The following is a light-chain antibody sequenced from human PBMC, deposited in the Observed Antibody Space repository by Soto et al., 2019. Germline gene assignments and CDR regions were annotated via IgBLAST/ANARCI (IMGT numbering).Light chain of an antibody. CDR3: QQYRT. CDR2: DAS. CDR1: QGIRND. V-gene: IGKV1-17*01. Sequence: DIQMTQSPSSLSSSVGYIVTITCQASQGIRNDLGWYQQKPGKAPKLLIYDASSLESGVPSRFSGSGSGTEFTLTISSLQPDDFATYYCQQYRTFGQGTKVDIK. J-gene: IGKJ1*01.